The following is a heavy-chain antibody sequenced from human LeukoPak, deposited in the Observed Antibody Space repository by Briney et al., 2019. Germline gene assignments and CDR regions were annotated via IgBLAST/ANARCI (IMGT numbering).Heavy chain of an antibody. Sequence: GGSLRFSCAASGFTFSSSWMNWVRQAPGKGLEWVANIKQDGSEKYYVDSVKGRFTISRDNAKNSLYLQMNTLRAEDTAVYYCASLDYWGQGTLVTVSS. CDR3: ASLDY. V-gene: IGHV3-7*02. CDR2: IKQDGSEK. J-gene: IGHJ4*02. CDR1: GFTFSSSW.